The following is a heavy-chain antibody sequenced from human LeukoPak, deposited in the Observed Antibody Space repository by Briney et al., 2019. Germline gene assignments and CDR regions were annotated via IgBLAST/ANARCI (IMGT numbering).Heavy chain of an antibody. Sequence: PSETLSLTCTVSGGSISSGDYYWRWIRQPPGKGLEWIGYIYYSGSTYYNPSLKSRVTISVDTSKNQFSLKLSSVTAADTAVYYCARASSGYYYRFDPWGQGTLVTVSS. CDR2: IYYSGST. CDR3: ARASSGYYYRFDP. D-gene: IGHD3-22*01. CDR1: GGSISSGDYY. V-gene: IGHV4-30-4*01. J-gene: IGHJ5*02.